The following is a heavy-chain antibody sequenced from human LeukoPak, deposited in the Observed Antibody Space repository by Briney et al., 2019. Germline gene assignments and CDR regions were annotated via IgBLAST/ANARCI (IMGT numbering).Heavy chain of an antibody. J-gene: IGHJ3*02. CDR2: ISGTSNYI. CDR3: AKGGRNDAFDI. CDR1: GFTFNIYS. D-gene: IGHD1-14*01. V-gene: IGHV3-21*04. Sequence: GGSLRLSCAASGFTFNIYSMNWVRQAPGKGLEWVSSISGTSNYIYYADSVKGRFTISRDNSKNTLFLQMNSLRAEDTAVYFCAKGGRNDAFDIWGQGTMVTVSS.